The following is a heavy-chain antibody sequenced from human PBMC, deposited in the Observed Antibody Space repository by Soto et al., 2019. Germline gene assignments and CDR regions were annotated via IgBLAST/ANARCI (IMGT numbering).Heavy chain of an antibody. V-gene: IGHV4-34*01. CDR1: GGSFSGYY. CDR2: INHSGST. J-gene: IGHJ4*02. D-gene: IGHD3-16*02. Sequence: SETLSLTCAVYGGSFSGYYWSWIRQPPGKGLEWIGEINHSGSTNYNPSLKSRVTISVDTSKNQFSLKLSSVTAADTAVYYCARGHDYVWGSYRYCGSYFYYWGQGTLVTAPQ. CDR3: ARGHDYVWGSYRYCGSYFYY.